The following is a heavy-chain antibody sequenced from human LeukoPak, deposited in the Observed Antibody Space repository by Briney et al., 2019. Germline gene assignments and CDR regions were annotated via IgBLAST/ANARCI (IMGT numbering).Heavy chain of an antibody. V-gene: IGHV4-31*03. D-gene: IGHD6-13*01. Sequence: SQTLSLTCTVSGVSISSGGYYWSWIRQHPGKGLEWIGYIYYSGSTYYNPSLKSRVTISVDTSKNQFSLKLSSVTAADTAVYYCARDAGVAAAGTPFDYWGQGTLVTVSS. CDR1: GVSISSGGYY. CDR2: IYYSGST. J-gene: IGHJ4*02. CDR3: ARDAGVAAAGTPFDY.